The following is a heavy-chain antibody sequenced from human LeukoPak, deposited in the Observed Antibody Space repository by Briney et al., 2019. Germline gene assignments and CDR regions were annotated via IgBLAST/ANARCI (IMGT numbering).Heavy chain of an antibody. J-gene: IGHJ3*02. Sequence: SETLSLTCTVSGGSISSYYWSWIRQPPGKGLEWIGYIYYSGSTNYNPSLKSRVTISVDTSKNQFSLKLSSVTAADTAVYHCARVGCSGGSCYSDAFDIWGQGTMVTVSS. V-gene: IGHV4-59*01. CDR1: GGSISSYY. D-gene: IGHD2-15*01. CDR2: IYYSGST. CDR3: ARVGCSGGSCYSDAFDI.